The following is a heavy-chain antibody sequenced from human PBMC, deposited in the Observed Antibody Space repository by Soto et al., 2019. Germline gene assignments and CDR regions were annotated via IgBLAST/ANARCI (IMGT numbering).Heavy chain of an antibody. CDR1: GFILRDYW. Sequence: GGSLRLSCADSGFILRDYWMSWVRQAPGMGLQWVASIKDDGSEKYYVDPVKGRFTISRENSKSTLYLHMNSLRAEDTAIYYCAQSGQWLATPSVAWGQGSLVTVSS. CDR2: IKDDGSEK. V-gene: IGHV3-7*03. CDR3: AQSGQWLATPSVA. D-gene: IGHD6-19*01. J-gene: IGHJ4*02.